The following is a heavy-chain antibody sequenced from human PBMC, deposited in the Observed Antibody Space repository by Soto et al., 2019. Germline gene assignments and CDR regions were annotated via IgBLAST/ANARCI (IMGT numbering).Heavy chain of an antibody. CDR3: ASLYCSGGSCYDPNFDY. CDR2: IYYSGST. V-gene: IGHV4-59*08. D-gene: IGHD2-15*01. CDR1: GGSISSYY. Sequence: TSETLSLTCTVSGGSISSYYWSWIRQPPGKGLEWIGYIYYSGSTNYNPSLKSRVTISVDTSKNQFSLKLSSVTAADTAVYYCASLYCSGGSCYDPNFDYWGQGTLVTVSS. J-gene: IGHJ4*02.